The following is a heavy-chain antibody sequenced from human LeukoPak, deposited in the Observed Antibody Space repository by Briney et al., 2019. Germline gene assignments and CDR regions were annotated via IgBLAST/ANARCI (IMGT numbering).Heavy chain of an antibody. J-gene: IGHJ4*02. CDR3: AREVILTGTIAHFDY. CDR1: GYTFTSYW. V-gene: IGHV5-51*01. CDR2: IYPGDSDT. D-gene: IGHD3-9*01. Sequence: PGESLKISCKGSGYTFTSYWIAWVRQMPGRGLEWMGIIYPGDSDTRYSPSFQGQVTISADKSISTAYLQWSSLKASDTAIYYCAREVILTGTIAHFDYWGQGTLVTVSS.